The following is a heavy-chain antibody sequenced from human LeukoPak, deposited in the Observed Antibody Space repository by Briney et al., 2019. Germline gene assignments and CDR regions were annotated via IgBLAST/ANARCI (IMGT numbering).Heavy chain of an antibody. V-gene: IGHV4-30-2*01. CDR2: IYYSGST. Sequence: SETLSLTCAVSGGSISSGGYSWSWIRQPPGKGLEWIGHIYYSGSTYYNPSLKSRVTISVDRSKNQFSLKLSSVTAADTAVYYCARSGYDRLSLFDLWGQGTLATVSS. CDR1: GGSISSGGYS. J-gene: IGHJ4*02. CDR3: ARSGYDRLSLFDL. D-gene: IGHD5-12*01.